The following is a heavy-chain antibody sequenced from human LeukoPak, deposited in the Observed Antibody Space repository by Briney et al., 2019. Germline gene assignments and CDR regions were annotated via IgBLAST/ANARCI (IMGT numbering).Heavy chain of an antibody. CDR3: AGAMESYYDKSGYFPLDY. CDR1: GFTFNNYA. V-gene: IGHV3-23*01. J-gene: IGHJ4*02. CDR2: ISGGGDST. D-gene: IGHD3-22*01. Sequence: GGSLRLSCAASGFTFNNYAMRWVRQAPGKGLEWVSGISGGGDSTFYADSVKGRFTISKDTSKNTLFLHLTSLRAEDTAMYYCAGAMESYYDKSGYFPLDYWGQGTLVTVSS.